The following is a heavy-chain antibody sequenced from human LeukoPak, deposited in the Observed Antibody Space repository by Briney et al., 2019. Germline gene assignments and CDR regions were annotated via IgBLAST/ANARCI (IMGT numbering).Heavy chain of an antibody. CDR3: ASVRYDYVWGSSLNWFDP. CDR1: GYTFTSYG. J-gene: IGHJ5*02. Sequence: ASVKVSCKASGYTFTSYGISWVRQAPGQGLEWMGWISAYNGNTNYAQKFQGRVTMTRNTSISTAYMELSSLRSEDTAVYYCASVRYDYVWGSSLNWFDPWGQGTLVTVSS. V-gene: IGHV1-18*01. D-gene: IGHD3-16*01. CDR2: ISAYNGNT.